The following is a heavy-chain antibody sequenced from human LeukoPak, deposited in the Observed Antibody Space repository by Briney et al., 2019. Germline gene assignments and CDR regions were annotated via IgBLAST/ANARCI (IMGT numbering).Heavy chain of an antibody. V-gene: IGHV5-51*01. CDR3: ARSSPRSYQSFDP. Sequence: PGGSLRLSCKGSGYSFPSYWIGWVRQMPGKGLEWMGIIYPGDSDTRYSPSFQGQVTISADKSISTAYLQWSSLKASDTAMYYCARSSPRSYQSFDPWGQGTLVTVSS. CDR1: GYSFPSYW. J-gene: IGHJ5*02. CDR2: IYPGDSDT. D-gene: IGHD2-2*01.